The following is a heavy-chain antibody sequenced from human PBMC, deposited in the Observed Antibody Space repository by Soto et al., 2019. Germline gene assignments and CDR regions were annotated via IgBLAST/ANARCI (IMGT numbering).Heavy chain of an antibody. J-gene: IGHJ4*02. Sequence: GGSRRLSCSASGFTFSSYAMHWFRRGPGKGLEYVSAISSNGGSTYYADPVKGRFTISRDNSKNTLYLQMSSLRAEDTAVYYCVKGPKRGLGFADYWGQGTLVTVSS. CDR1: GFTFSSYA. D-gene: IGHD7-27*01. CDR2: ISSNGGST. CDR3: VKGPKRGLGFADY. V-gene: IGHV3-64D*08.